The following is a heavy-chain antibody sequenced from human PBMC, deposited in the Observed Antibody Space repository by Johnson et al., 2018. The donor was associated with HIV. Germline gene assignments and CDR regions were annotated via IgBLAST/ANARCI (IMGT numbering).Heavy chain of an antibody. CDR2: ISFDGNNR. Sequence: QVQLVESGGGVVQPGRSLRLSCAASRFTFTTYAMHWVRQAPGKGLEWVAVISFDGNNRYYADSVKGRFTISRDNSKNTLYLQMSSLRAEDAAIYYCARAGIVVLPAGAFDIWGQGTLVTVSS. CDR3: ARAGIVVLPAGAFDI. CDR1: RFTFTTYA. D-gene: IGHD2-2*01. J-gene: IGHJ3*02. V-gene: IGHV3-30*04.